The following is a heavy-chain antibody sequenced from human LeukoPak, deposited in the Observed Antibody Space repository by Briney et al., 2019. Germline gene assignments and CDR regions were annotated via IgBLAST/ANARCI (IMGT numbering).Heavy chain of an antibody. CDR1: GFTFSSYA. CDR2: ISGSSGSGGNT. D-gene: IGHD3-10*01. CDR3: AKQISRGVLDY. Sequence: SGGSLRLSCAASGFTFSSYAMSWVRQVPGKGLEWVSTISGSSGSGGNTYYAGSVKGRFTISRDDSKSTLYLQMNSLRAEDTAVYYCAKQISRGVLDYWGQGTLVTVSS. V-gene: IGHV3-23*01. J-gene: IGHJ4*02.